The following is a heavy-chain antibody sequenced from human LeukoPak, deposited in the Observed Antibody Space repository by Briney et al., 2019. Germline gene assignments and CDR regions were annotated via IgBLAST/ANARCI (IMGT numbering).Heavy chain of an antibody. CDR3: AKDSAKKYDDY. D-gene: IGHD2/OR15-2a*01. Sequence: SGGSLRLSCAASGFTFSSYSMNWVRQAPGKGLEWVSSISSSSNYIYYADSMKGRFTISRDNAKNSLYLQMNSLRAEDTAVYYCAKDSAKKYDDYWGQGTLVTVSS. CDR1: GFTFSSYS. CDR2: ISSSSNYI. V-gene: IGHV3-21*04. J-gene: IGHJ4*02.